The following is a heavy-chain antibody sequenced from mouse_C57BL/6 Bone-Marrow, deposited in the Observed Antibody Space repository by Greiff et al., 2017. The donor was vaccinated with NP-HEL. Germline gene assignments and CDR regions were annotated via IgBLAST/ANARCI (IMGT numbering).Heavy chain of an antibody. CDR2: ISSGSSTI. Sequence: DVKLVESGGGLVKPGGSLKLSCAASGFTFSDYGMHWVRQAPEKGLEWVAYISSGSSTIYYADTVKGRFTISRDNAKNTLFLQMTSLRSEDTAMYYCLYSNYDLYYAMDYWGQGTSVTVSS. CDR1: GFTFSDYG. D-gene: IGHD2-5*01. V-gene: IGHV5-17*01. CDR3: LYSNYDLYYAMDY. J-gene: IGHJ4*01.